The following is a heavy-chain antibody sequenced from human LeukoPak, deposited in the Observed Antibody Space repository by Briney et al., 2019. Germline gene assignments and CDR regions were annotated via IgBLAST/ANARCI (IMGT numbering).Heavy chain of an antibody. V-gene: IGHV3-11*04. D-gene: IGHD6-13*01. CDR2: ISSSGSTI. CDR1: GFTFSDYY. Sequence: PGGSLRLSCAASGFTFSDYYMSWIRQAPGKGLEWVSYISSSGSTIYYADSVKGRFTISRDNSKNTLYLQMNSLRADDTAVYYCAKDGQKAAWDYWGQGTLVTVSS. CDR3: AKDGQKAAWDY. J-gene: IGHJ4*02.